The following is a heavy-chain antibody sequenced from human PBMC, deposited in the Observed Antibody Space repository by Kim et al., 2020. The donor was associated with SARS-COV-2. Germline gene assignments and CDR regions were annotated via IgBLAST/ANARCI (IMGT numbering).Heavy chain of an antibody. CDR3: ARGVVVTNAFDI. D-gene: IGHD3-22*01. Sequence: YNPSLKRRFTISVDTSKNELSLKLSSVTAADTAVYYGARGVVVTNAFDIWGQGTMVTVSS. V-gene: IGHV4-31*02. J-gene: IGHJ3*02.